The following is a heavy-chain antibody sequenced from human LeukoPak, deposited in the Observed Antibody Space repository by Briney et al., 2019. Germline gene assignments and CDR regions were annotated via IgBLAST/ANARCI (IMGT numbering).Heavy chain of an antibody. J-gene: IGHJ4*02. Sequence: GGSLRLFCAASGFTFSDYYMSWIRQAPKKGLEGVSYIRSSSSYTNYADSVKDRFTISRDNAKNSLYLQMNSLRAEDTAVYYCARHLNSSSWLVYFDYWGQGTLVTVSS. V-gene: IGHV3-11*06. CDR2: IRSSSSYT. D-gene: IGHD6-13*01. CDR3: ARHLNSSSWLVYFDY. CDR1: GFTFSDYY.